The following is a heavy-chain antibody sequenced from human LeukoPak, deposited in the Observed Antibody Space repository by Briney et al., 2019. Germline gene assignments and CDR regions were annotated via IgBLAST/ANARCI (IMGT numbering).Heavy chain of an antibody. D-gene: IGHD3-9*01. J-gene: IGHJ5*02. CDR2: INPSGGST. V-gene: IGHV1-46*01. CDR1: GYTFTSYY. CDR3: ASPYYDILTGYYSGLGR. Sequence: ASVKVSCKASGYTFTSYYMHWVRQAPGQGLEWMGIINPSGGSTGYAQKFQGRVTMTRDTSTSTVYMELSSPRSEDTAVYYCASPYYDILTGYYSGLGRWGQGTLVTDSS.